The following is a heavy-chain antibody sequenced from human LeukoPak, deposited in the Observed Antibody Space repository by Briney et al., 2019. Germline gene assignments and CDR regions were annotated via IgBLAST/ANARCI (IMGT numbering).Heavy chain of an antibody. D-gene: IGHD6-13*01. Sequence: SETLSLTCTVSGGSISSYYWSWIRQPPGKGLEWIGYIYYSGSTYYNPSLKSRVTISVDTSKNQFSLKLSSVTAADTAVYYCARRSSSWYGVDYWGQGTLVTVSS. V-gene: IGHV4-59*04. CDR3: ARRSSSWYGVDY. CDR1: GGSISSYY. CDR2: IYYSGST. J-gene: IGHJ4*02.